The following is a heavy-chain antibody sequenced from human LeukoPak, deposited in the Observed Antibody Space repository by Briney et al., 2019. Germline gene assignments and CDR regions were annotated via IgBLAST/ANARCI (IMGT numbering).Heavy chain of an antibody. D-gene: IGHD6-19*01. Sequence: PGGSLRLSCAPSGFTLIRYGIHCVPHAPGKGLEWVAFIRYDGSNKYYAHSVKGRFTISRDNSKNTLYLQMNSLRAEDTAVYYCAKDTRSRGSSGWYYGYFDYWGQGTLVTVSS. CDR2: IRYDGSNK. J-gene: IGHJ4*02. CDR3: AKDTRSRGSSGWYYGYFDY. CDR1: GFTLIRYG. V-gene: IGHV3-30*02.